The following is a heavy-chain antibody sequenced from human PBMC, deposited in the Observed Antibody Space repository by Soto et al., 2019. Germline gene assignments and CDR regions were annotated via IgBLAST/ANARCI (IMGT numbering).Heavy chain of an antibody. CDR1: GGSVSGYY. CDR2: VYHTGYT. Sequence: PSETLSLTCTVSGGSVSGYYWSWIRQPAGKGLEWIGRVYHTGYTNYNPSLRGRVTMSLDTSKNEISLKLTSVTAADTAVYYCAKDPLEGGWAARPRSWFDPWGLGTLVTVSS. J-gene: IGHJ5*02. CDR3: AKDPLEGGWAARPRSWFDP. D-gene: IGHD6-6*01. V-gene: IGHV4-4*07.